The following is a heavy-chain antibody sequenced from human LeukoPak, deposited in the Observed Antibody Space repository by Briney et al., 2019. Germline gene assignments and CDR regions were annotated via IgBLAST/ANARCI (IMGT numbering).Heavy chain of an antibody. CDR3: ARDWCGYTSCYSTNFYYFMDV. CDR2: VTFSGDST. D-gene: IGHD3-16*02. J-gene: IGHJ6*03. Sequence: GGSLRLSWAAAGFTFNKYAIHWVRQAPGKGLEWVSVVTFSGDSTRYADSVKGRFTISRDNPKKMVYLQMQNLSVEDTAVYYCARDWCGYTSCYSTNFYYFMDVWGKGTTVTVSS. V-gene: IGHV3-23*01. CDR1: GFTFNKYA.